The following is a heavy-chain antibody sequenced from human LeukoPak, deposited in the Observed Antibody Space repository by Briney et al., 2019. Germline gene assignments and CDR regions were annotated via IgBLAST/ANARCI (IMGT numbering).Heavy chain of an antibody. D-gene: IGHD5-12*01. Sequence: GGSLRLSCAASGFTVSSNYMSWVRQAPGKGLEWVSVIYSGGSTHYADSVKGRFTISRDNSKNTLYLQMNSLRAEDTAVYYCAREGATIRDQAFDPWGQGTLVTVSS. J-gene: IGHJ5*02. CDR2: IYSGGST. CDR3: AREGATIRDQAFDP. V-gene: IGHV3-53*01. CDR1: GFTVSSNY.